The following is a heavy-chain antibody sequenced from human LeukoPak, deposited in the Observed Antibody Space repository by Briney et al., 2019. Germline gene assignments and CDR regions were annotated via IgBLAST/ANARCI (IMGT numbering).Heavy chain of an antibody. Sequence: PSGTLSLTCTVSGGSISSYYWSWIRQPPGKGLEWIGYIYYSGSTNYNPSLKSRVTISVDTSKNQFSLKLSSVTAADTAVYYCARAVVYCSGGSCYSDYYYYYGMDVWGQGTTVTVSS. J-gene: IGHJ6*02. CDR1: GGSISSYY. V-gene: IGHV4-59*01. CDR3: ARAVVYCSGGSCYSDYYYYYGMDV. D-gene: IGHD2-15*01. CDR2: IYYSGST.